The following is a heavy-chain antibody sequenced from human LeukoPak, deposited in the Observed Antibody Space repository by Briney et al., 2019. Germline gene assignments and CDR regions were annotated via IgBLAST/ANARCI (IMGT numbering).Heavy chain of an antibody. Sequence: SVKVSCKASGYTFTSHAISWVRQAPGQGLEWMGGIIPIFGTANYAQKFQGRVTITADESTSTAYMELSSLRSEDTAVYYCARTRQPADPYYYGMDVWGQGTTVTVSS. CDR2: IIPIFGTA. D-gene: IGHD6-13*01. J-gene: IGHJ6*02. CDR3: ARTRQPADPYYYGMDV. V-gene: IGHV1-69*13. CDR1: GYTFTSHA.